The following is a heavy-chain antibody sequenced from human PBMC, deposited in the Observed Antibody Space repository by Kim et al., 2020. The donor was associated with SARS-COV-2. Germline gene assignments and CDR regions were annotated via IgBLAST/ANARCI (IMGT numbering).Heavy chain of an antibody. CDR1: GGSFSGYY. Sequence: SETLSLTCAVYGGSFSGYYWSWIRQPPGKGLEWIGEINHSGSTNYNPSLKSRVTISVDTSKNQFSLKLSSVTAADTAVYYCARWGHPIDYFDYWGQGTLVTVSS. D-gene: IGHD7-27*01. V-gene: IGHV4-34*01. J-gene: IGHJ4*02. CDR3: ARWGHPIDYFDY. CDR2: INHSGST.